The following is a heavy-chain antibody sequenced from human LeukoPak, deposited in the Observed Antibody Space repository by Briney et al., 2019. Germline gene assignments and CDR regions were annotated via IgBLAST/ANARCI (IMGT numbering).Heavy chain of an antibody. CDR1: GGSVSSGSYY. J-gene: IGHJ6*03. Sequence: SETLSLTCTVSGGSVSSGSYYWSWIRQPPGKGLEWIGYIYYSGSTNYNPSLKSRVTISVDTSKNQFSLKLSSETAADTAVYYCARAASDFWSGYYYYYMDVWGKGTTVTVSS. CDR3: ARAASDFWSGYYYYYMDV. CDR2: IYYSGST. D-gene: IGHD3-3*01. V-gene: IGHV4-61*01.